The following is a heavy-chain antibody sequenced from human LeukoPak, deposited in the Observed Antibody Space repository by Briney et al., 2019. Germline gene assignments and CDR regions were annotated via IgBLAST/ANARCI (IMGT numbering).Heavy chain of an antibody. CDR2: ISYDGSNK. CDR1: GFTFSSYG. D-gene: IGHD3-22*01. V-gene: IGHV3-30*03. J-gene: IGHJ4*02. Sequence: GGSLRLSCAASGFTFSSYGMHWVRQAPGKGLEWVAVISYDGSNKYYADSVKGRFTISRDNSKNTLYLQMNNLRAEDTAVYYCARVGDYYGSSGYYSPSYYFDYWGQGTLVTVSS. CDR3: ARVGDYYGSSGYYSPSYYFDY.